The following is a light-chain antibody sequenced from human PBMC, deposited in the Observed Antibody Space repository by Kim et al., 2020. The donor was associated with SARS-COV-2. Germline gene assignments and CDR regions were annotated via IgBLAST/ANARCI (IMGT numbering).Light chain of an antibody. V-gene: IGKV1-16*02. CDR2: AAS. Sequence: AAVGEKGNSTWRARRDIRIYLGWLQQKPGEAPKSLIYAASSFDGGVPSKFSGSGSGTDFTLTIKNVQPEDSATYYCHHYDEYPITFGQGTRLEIK. CDR1: RDIRIY. J-gene: IGKJ5*01. CDR3: HHYDEYPIT.